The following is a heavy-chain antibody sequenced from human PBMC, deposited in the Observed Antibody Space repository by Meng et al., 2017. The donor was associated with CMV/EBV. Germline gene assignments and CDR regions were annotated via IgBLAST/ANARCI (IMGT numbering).Heavy chain of an antibody. J-gene: IGHJ6*02. Sequence: ASVKVSYKASGYTFTSYYMHWVRQAPGQGLEWMGIINPSGGSTSYAQKFQGRVTMTRDTSTSTVYMELSSLRSEDTAVYYCARDLGLRYYDFWSGYYPGRYYYYGMDVWGQGTTVTVSS. V-gene: IGHV1-46*01. CDR3: ARDLGLRYYDFWSGYYPGRYYYYGMDV. D-gene: IGHD3-3*01. CDR1: GYTFTSYY. CDR2: INPSGGST.